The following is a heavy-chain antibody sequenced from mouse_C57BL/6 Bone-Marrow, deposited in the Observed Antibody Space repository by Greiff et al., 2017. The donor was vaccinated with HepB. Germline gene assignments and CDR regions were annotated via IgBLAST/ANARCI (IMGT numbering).Heavy chain of an antibody. V-gene: IGHV5-16*01. Sequence: EVKLVESEGGLVQPGSSMKLSCTASGFTFSDYYMAWVRQVPEKGLEWVANINYDGSSTYYLDSLKSRFIISRDNAKNILYLQMSSLKSEDTATYYCARDDLRYAMDYWGQGTSVTVSS. CDR2: INYDGSST. J-gene: IGHJ4*01. CDR1: GFTFSDYY. CDR3: ARDDLRYAMDY.